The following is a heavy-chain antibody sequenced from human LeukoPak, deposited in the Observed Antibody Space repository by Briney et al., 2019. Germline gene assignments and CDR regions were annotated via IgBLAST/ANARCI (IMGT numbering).Heavy chain of an antibody. CDR1: GFTFSSYA. Sequence: VRSLRLSCAASGFTFSSYAMHWVRQAPGKGLEGGAVISYDGSNKYYAASGKGRFTISRDNAKNSLFLQMNSLRAEDTAVYYCARGGFGELYWGQGALVTVSS. V-gene: IGHV3-30-3*01. J-gene: IGHJ4*02. CDR2: ISYDGSNK. CDR3: ARGGFGELY. D-gene: IGHD3-10*01.